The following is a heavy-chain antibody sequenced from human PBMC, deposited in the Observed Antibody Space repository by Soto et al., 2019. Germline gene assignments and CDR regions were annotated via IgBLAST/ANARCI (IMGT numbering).Heavy chain of an antibody. D-gene: IGHD1-7*01. V-gene: IGHV1-2*02. Sequence: ASVKVSCKASGYTFKDYFLHWVRQAPGQGLEWMGWINSNTGGTNYAQKFQGRVTMTRDTPISTAYMELSRLTSDDTAVYHCARESLVTGTHYFDYLGQGTLVTVSS. CDR1: GYTFKDYF. CDR2: INSNTGGT. J-gene: IGHJ4*02. CDR3: ARESLVTGTHYFDY.